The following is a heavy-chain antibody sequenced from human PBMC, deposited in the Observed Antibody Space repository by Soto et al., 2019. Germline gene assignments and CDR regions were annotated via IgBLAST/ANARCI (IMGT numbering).Heavy chain of an antibody. CDR3: ARDFVLDGGDV. D-gene: IGHD2-15*01. J-gene: IGHJ6*02. V-gene: IGHV3-66*01. Sequence: EVQLVESGGGLVQPGGSLRLSCAASGFTVSSNYMSWVRQAPGKGLEWVSVMYSGGSTYYADSVKGRFTISRDNSKNTLYLQMNSLRAEDTAVYYCARDFVLDGGDVWGQGTTVTVSS. CDR2: MYSGGST. CDR1: GFTVSSNY.